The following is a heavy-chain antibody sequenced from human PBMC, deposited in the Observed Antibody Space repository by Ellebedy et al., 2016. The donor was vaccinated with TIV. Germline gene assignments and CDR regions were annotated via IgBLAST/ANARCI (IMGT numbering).Heavy chain of an antibody. J-gene: IGHJ3*02. D-gene: IGHD6-13*01. CDR3: ARRRVAAAGYDAFDI. CDR2: IYYSGST. Sequence: SETLSLXCTVSGGSISSSSYYWGWIRQPPGKGLEWIGSIYYSGSTYYNPSLKSRVTISVDTSKNQFSLKLSSVTAADTAVYYCARRRVAAAGYDAFDIWGQGTMVTVSS. V-gene: IGHV4-39*01. CDR1: GGSISSSSYY.